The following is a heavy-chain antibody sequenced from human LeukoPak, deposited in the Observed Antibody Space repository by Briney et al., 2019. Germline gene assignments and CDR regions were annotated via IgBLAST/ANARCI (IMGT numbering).Heavy chain of an antibody. J-gene: IGHJ4*02. CDR1: GFTFGSYS. Sequence: KTGGSLRLSCAASGFTFGSYSMHWVRQAPGKGLEWVSSISSSSSYIYYADSLKGRFTISRDNAKNSLFLQMNSLRAEDTAVYYCAKDRYVANWGQGTLVTVSS. CDR2: ISSSSSYI. V-gene: IGHV3-21*01. CDR3: AKDRYVAN. D-gene: IGHD3-16*02.